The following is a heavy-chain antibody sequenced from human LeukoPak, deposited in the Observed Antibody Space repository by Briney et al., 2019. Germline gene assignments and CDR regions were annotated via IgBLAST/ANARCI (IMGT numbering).Heavy chain of an antibody. Sequence: PGRSLRLSCAASGFTFSSYTMHWVRQAPGKGLEWVAVISYDGNNKYYADSVKGRFTISRDNSKNTLYLQMNSLRADDTAVYNCARDGSYYSSGWQNFDYWGQGTLVTVSS. V-gene: IGHV3-30-3*01. D-gene: IGHD3-22*01. CDR1: GFTFSSYT. CDR3: ARDGSYYSSGWQNFDY. J-gene: IGHJ4*02. CDR2: ISYDGNNK.